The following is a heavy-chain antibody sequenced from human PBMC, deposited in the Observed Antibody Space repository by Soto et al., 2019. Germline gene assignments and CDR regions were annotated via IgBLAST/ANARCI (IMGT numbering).Heavy chain of an antibody. CDR3: ARGGYDILTGYAAYNWFDP. CDR2: INHSGST. J-gene: IGHJ5*02. D-gene: IGHD3-9*01. Sequence: SETLSLTCAFYCGSFSGYYWSWIRQPPGKGLEWIGEINHSGSTNYNPSLKSRVTISVDTSKNQFSLKLSSVTAADTAVYYCARGGYDILTGYAAYNWFDPWGQGTLVTVSS. CDR1: CGSFSGYY. V-gene: IGHV4-34*01.